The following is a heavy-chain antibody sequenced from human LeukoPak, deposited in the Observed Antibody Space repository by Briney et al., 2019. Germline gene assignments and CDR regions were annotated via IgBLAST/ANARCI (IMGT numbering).Heavy chain of an antibody. Sequence: SVKVSCKASGGTFSSYAISWVRQAPGQGLEWMGGIIPIFGTANYAQKFQGRVTITADESTSTAYMELSSLRSEDTAVYYCARAREAYYYDSSGYPPFDYWGQGTLVTVSS. V-gene: IGHV1-69*13. CDR2: IIPIFGTA. CDR3: ARAREAYYYDSSGYPPFDY. CDR1: GGTFSSYA. D-gene: IGHD3-22*01. J-gene: IGHJ4*02.